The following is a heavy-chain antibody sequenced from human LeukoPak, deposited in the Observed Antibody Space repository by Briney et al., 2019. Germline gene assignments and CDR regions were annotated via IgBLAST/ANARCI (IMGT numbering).Heavy chain of an antibody. J-gene: IGHJ4*02. CDR3: ARGRWLDY. CDR2: IYYSGST. CDR1: GGSISSSSYY. D-gene: IGHD5-24*01. Sequence: SETLSLTCTVSGGSISSSSYYWGWIRQPPGKGLEWIGSIYYSGSTYYNPSLKSRVTISVDTSKNQFSLKLSSVTAADTAVYYCARGRWLDYWGQGTLVTVSS. V-gene: IGHV4-39*07.